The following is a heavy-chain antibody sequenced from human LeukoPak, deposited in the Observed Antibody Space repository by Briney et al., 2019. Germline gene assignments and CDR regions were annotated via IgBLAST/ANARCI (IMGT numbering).Heavy chain of an antibody. J-gene: IGHJ3*02. V-gene: IGHV3-9*01. D-gene: IGHD3-10*01. CDR2: ISWNSGSI. Sequence: GRSLRLSCAASGFTFDDYAMHWVRQAPGKGLEWVSGISWNSGSIGYADSVKGRFTISRDNAKNSLYLQMNSLRAEDTALYYCAKGGFGFGELGGAFDIWGQGTMVTVSS. CDR1: GFTFDDYA. CDR3: AKGGFGFGELGGAFDI.